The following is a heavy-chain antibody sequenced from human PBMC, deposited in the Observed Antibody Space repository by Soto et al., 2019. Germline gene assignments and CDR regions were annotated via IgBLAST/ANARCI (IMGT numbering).Heavy chain of an antibody. Sequence: ASVKVSCKASGYTFTSYGISWVRQAPGQGLEWMGWISAYNGNTNYAQKLQGRVTMTTDTSTSTAYMELRSLRSDDTAVYYCARVRYYDSSGYYHSSWGQGTLVTVYS. CDR3: ARVRYYDSSGYYHSS. D-gene: IGHD3-22*01. J-gene: IGHJ5*02. CDR2: ISAYNGNT. V-gene: IGHV1-18*04. CDR1: GYTFTSYG.